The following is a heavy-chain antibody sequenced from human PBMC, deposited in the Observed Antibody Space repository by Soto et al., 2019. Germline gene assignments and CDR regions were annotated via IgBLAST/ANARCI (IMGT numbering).Heavy chain of an antibody. D-gene: IGHD5-12*01. CDR2: IYPGDSDT. Sequence: HGESLKISCKGSGYSFTSYWIGWVRQMPGKGLEWMGIIYPGDSDTRYSPSFQGQVTISADKSISTAYLQWSSLKASDTAMYYCARQPDIVATITSYYYGMDVWGQGTTVTVSS. J-gene: IGHJ6*02. V-gene: IGHV5-51*01. CDR3: ARQPDIVATITSYYYGMDV. CDR1: GYSFTSYW.